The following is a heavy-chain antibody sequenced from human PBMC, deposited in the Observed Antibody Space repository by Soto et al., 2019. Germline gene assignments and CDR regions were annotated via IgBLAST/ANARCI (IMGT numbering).Heavy chain of an antibody. Sequence: SETLSDTCTVGGGCISNFYWSWIRKPPGKGLEWIGYVYYTGSTSYNPSLKRRVTFSADSSRGQFSLRLNSVTAADTAVYYCARTVLGPDLLADSFVDYYYYMDVWGQGTTVTVSS. D-gene: IGHD3-9*01. CDR1: GGCISNFY. CDR2: VYYTGST. J-gene: IGHJ6*03. CDR3: ARTVLGPDLLADSFVDYYYYMDV. V-gene: IGHV4-59*08.